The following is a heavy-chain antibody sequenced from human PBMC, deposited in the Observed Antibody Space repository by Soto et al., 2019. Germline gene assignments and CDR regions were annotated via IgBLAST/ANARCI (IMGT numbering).Heavy chain of an antibody. CDR1: GFAFTSYW. CDR3: ASLFASTYSPRPFDF. D-gene: IGHD2-15*01. CDR2: VKSDGTTA. Sequence: QPGGSLRLSCEASGFAFTSYWMHWVRQAPGKGLVWVAGVKSDGTTATYADSVRGRFTISRDNAKNTLYLQMNSLSAEDTAVYSCASLFASTYSPRPFDFWGQGTQVTVSS. J-gene: IGHJ4*02. V-gene: IGHV3-74*01.